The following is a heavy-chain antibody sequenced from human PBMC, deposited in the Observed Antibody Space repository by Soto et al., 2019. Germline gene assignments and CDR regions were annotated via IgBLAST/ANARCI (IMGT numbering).Heavy chain of an antibody. CDR3: AKGGYYSLFDI. D-gene: IGHD3-16*01. V-gene: IGHV3-23*01. Sequence: HPGGFLRLSCVASGFPFSSYAMSWVRQTPGKGLEWVSGISGSGGRTYYADSVKGRFTISRDNSNNTLSLQMHILRVEDTAVYFCAKGGYYSLFDIWGQGTMVTVSS. J-gene: IGHJ3*02. CDR2: ISGSGGRT. CDR1: GFPFSSYA.